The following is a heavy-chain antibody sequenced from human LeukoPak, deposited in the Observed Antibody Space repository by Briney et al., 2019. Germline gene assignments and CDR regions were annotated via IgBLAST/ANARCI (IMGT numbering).Heavy chain of an antibody. CDR1: GFTFSTYS. J-gene: IGHJ4*02. CDR3: ARDKGFGGSSFDY. CDR2: ISTGATYI. V-gene: IGHV3-21*01. D-gene: IGHD3-10*01. Sequence: SGGSLRLSCAASGFTFSTYSLTWVRQAPGKGLEWVSFISTGATYIYYADSVKGRFTISRDDAKNSLYLQMNSLRAEDTAVYYCARDKGFGGSSFDYWGQGTLVTVSS.